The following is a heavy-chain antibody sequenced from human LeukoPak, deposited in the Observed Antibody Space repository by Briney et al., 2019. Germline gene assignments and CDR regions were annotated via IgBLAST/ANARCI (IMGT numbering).Heavy chain of an antibody. V-gene: IGHV3-7*03. Sequence: GGSLRLSCVASGFPFSSYWMTWVRQAPGKGLEWVANIKQDGSKKSYVDSVKGRFTISRDNAKNSLYLQMNSLRAEDTAVYYCARRYFDSWGQGTLVTVSS. J-gene: IGHJ4*02. CDR1: GFPFSSYW. CDR3: ARRYFDS. CDR2: IKQDGSKK.